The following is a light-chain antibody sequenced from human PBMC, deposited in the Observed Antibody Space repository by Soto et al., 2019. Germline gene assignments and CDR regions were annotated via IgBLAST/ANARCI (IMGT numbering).Light chain of an antibody. CDR3: QQYGSSPLT. CDR1: QTVSSIH. V-gene: IGKV3-20*01. CDR2: GAS. J-gene: IGKJ4*01. Sequence: EIGLTQSPGTLSFSPGERATLSCRASQTVSSIHLAWYQQKAGQAPRLLIYGASTRATGIPDRFSGSGFGTDFTLTISRLEPEDFAVYYCQQYGSSPLTFGGGTKVDIK.